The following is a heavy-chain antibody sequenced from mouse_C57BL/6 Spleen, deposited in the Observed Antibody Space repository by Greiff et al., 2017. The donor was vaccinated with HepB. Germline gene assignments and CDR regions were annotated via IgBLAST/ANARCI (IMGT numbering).Heavy chain of an antibody. Sequence: VQLQQPGAALVKPGASVKLSCKSSGYTFTSYWMHWVKQRPGQGLEWIGMIHPNSGSTNYNEKFKSKATLTVDKSSSTAYMQLSSLTSEDSAVYYCASMITARMDYWGQGTSVTVSS. V-gene: IGHV1-64*01. D-gene: IGHD2-4*01. J-gene: IGHJ4*01. CDR1: GYTFTSYW. CDR3: ASMITARMDY. CDR2: IHPNSGST.